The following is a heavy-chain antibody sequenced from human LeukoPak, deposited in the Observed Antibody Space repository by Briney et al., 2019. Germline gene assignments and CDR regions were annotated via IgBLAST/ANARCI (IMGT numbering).Heavy chain of an antibody. J-gene: IGHJ5*02. CDR3: ARDGTETAGPFDP. Sequence: PGGSLRLSCAASGITFSSFGMHWVSQAPGKGLEWVAFIWYDGSNKFYADSVKGRFTISRDNSKNTLYLQMSSLRVEDTAVYYCARDGTETAGPFDPWGQGTLVTVSS. V-gene: IGHV3-33*01. CDR1: GITFSSFG. CDR2: IWYDGSNK. D-gene: IGHD1/OR15-1a*01.